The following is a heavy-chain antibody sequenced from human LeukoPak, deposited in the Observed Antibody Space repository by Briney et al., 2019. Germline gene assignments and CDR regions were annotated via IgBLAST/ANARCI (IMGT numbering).Heavy chain of an antibody. CDR2: INKDGSST. D-gene: IGHD3-16*01. CDR1: GFTFSSYW. J-gene: IGHJ4*02. Sequence: GGSLRLSCAASGFTFSSYWMHWVPQAPGKGRVWVSHINKDGSSTSYADSVKGRFTISRDNAKNTLYLQMNSLRAEDTAVYYCAREFEATGFWALDYWGQGTLVTASS. V-gene: IGHV3-74*01. CDR3: AREFEATGFWALDY.